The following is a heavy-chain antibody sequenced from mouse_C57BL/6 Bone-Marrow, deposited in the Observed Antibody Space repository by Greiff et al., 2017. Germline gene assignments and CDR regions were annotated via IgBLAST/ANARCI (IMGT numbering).Heavy chain of an antibody. D-gene: IGHD2-3*01. CDR3: ATISWLLPLVDY. CDR1: GYAFTHYL. V-gene: IGHV1-54*01. CDR2: INPGSGGT. Sequence: VQLQASGAELVRPGTSVKVSCKASGYAFTHYLLEWVKQRPGQGLEWIGVINPGSGGTNYNEKFKGKATLTADKSSSTAYMQLSSLTSEDSAVYFCATISWLLPLVDYWGQGTSVTVSS. J-gene: IGHJ4*01.